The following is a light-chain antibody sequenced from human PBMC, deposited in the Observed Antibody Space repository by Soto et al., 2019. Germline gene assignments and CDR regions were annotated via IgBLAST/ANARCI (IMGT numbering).Light chain of an antibody. CDR2: AAS. J-gene: IGKJ1*01. CDR3: LQDYNYPWT. CDR1: QDIRND. V-gene: IGKV1-6*01. Sequence: AIQMTQSPSSLSASVGDRVTITCRASQDIRNDLGWYQQKPGQAPKLLIYAASSLHSGVPSRFSGSGSGTDFTLAISSLQPADFATYYCLQDYNYPWTFGQGTKVEI.